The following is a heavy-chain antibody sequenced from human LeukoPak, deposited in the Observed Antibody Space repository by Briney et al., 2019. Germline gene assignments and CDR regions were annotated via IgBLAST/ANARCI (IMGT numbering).Heavy chain of an antibody. CDR2: FDPEDGET. CDR1: GYTLAELS. V-gene: IGHV1-24*01. J-gene: IGHJ4*02. CDR3: ATGYYYDNPVG. Sequence: ASVKVSCKVSGYTLAELSMHWVRQAPGKGLEWMGGFDPEDGETIYAKKFQGRVTMTEDTSTDAAYMELSSLRSEDTAVYSCATGYYYDNPVGWGQGTLVTVSS. D-gene: IGHD3-22*01.